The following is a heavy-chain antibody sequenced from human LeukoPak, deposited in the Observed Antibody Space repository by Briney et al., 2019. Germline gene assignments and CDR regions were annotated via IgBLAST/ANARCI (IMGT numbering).Heavy chain of an antibody. CDR2: INHSGST. CDR1: GGSFSGYY. J-gene: IGHJ5*02. CDR3: ARGLVQQENWFDP. V-gene: IGHV4-34*01. D-gene: IGHD1-1*01. Sequence: SETLSLTCAVYGGSFSGYYWSWIRQPPGKGLEWIGEINHSGSTNYNPSLKSRVTISVDTSKNQFSLKLSSVTAADTAVYYCARGLVQQENWFDPWAREPWSPSPQ.